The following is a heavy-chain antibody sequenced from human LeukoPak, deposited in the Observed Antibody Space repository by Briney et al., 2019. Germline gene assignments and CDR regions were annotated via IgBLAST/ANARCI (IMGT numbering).Heavy chain of an antibody. D-gene: IGHD2-2*01. V-gene: IGHV1-69*13. J-gene: IGHJ6*02. CDR2: IIPIFGTA. CDR1: GYTFTSYD. Sequence: ASVKVSCKASGYTFTSYDINWVRQAPGQGLEWMGGIIPIFGTANYAQKFQGRVTITADESTSTAYMELSSLRSEDTAVYYCARSSTSCSGCKYYYYYGMDVWGQGTTVTVSS. CDR3: ARSSTSCSGCKYYYYYGMDV.